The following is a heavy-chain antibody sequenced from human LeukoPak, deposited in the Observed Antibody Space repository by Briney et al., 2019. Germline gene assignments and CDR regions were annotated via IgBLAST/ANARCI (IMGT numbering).Heavy chain of an antibody. J-gene: IGHJ4*02. CDR2: ISGSGGGT. V-gene: IGHV3-23*01. CDR1: GFTFSSYA. Sequence: PGGSLRLSCAASGFTFSSYAMSWVRQAPGKGLEWVSAISGSGGGTYYADSVKGRFTISTDNSTNTLSLQMNSLRAEDTAVYYCAKDRSVWGSYRFFDYWGQGTLVTVSS. D-gene: IGHD3-16*02. CDR3: AKDRSVWGSYRFFDY.